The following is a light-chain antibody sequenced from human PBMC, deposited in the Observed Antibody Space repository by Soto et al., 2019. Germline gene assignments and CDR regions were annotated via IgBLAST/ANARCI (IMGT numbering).Light chain of an antibody. CDR2: DVS. CDR3: SSYTSNNTHL. Sequence: QSALTQPASVSGSPGQSITISCTGTSFDVGAYNYVSRYQQHPGKAPKLMIYDVSNRPSGVSNRFSGSKSGNTASLTVSGLQAEDEADYYCSSYTSNNTHLFGTGTKLTVL. CDR1: SFDVGAYNY. J-gene: IGLJ1*01. V-gene: IGLV2-14*01.